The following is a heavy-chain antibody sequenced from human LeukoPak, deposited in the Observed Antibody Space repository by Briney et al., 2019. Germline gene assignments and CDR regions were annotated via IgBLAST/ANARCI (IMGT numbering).Heavy chain of an antibody. CDR3: ASGTVGNYALDY. Sequence: GGSLRLSRAASGLTFSRYNMNWVRQAPGKGLEWVSSIGTSSNNIYYTDSVKGRFTISRDNAKNSLYLQVDSLRVEDTAVYFCASGTVGNYALDYWGQGTLVTVSS. V-gene: IGHV3-21*01. CDR1: GLTFSRYN. D-gene: IGHD1-7*01. CDR2: IGTSSNNI. J-gene: IGHJ4*02.